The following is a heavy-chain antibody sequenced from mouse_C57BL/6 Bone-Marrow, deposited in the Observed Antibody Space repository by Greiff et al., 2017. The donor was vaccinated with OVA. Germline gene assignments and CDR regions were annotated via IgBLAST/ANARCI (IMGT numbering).Heavy chain of an antibody. J-gene: IGHJ2*01. CDR3: ARGDYDLDY. CDR1: GYSFTGYY. D-gene: IGHD2-4*01. V-gene: IGHV1-42*01. CDR2: INPSTGGT. Sequence: VQLQQSGPELVKPGASVKISCKASGYSFTGYYMNWVKQSPEKSLEWIGEINPSTGGTTYNQKFKAKATLTVDKSSSTAYMQLKSLTSEDSAVYYCARGDYDLDYWGQGTTLTVSS.